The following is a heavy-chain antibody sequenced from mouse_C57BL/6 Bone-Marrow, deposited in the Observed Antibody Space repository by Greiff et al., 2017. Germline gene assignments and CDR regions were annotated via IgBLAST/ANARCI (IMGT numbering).Heavy chain of an antibody. Sequence: VQLQQSGAELARPGASVKLSCKASGYTFTSYGISWVKQRTGQGLEWIGEIYPRSGNTYYNEKFKGKATLTADKSSSTAYMELRSLTSEDSAVYVCARNFRFAYWGQGTLVTVSA. CDR2: IYPRSGNT. V-gene: IGHV1-81*01. CDR1: GYTFTSYG. CDR3: ARNFRFAY. J-gene: IGHJ3*01.